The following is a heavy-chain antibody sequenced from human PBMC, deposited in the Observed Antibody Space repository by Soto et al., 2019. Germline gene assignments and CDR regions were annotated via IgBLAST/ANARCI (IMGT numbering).Heavy chain of an antibody. J-gene: IGHJ5*02. CDR2: ISYDGSNK. Sequence: GGSLRLSCAASGFTFSSYAMHWVRQAPGKGLEWVAVISYDGSNKYYADSVKGRFTISRDNSKNTLYLQMNSLRAEDTAVYYCARERGYSGYDFKYNWFNPWGQGTLVTVSS. CDR1: GFTFSSYA. CDR3: ARERGYSGYDFKYNWFNP. V-gene: IGHV3-30-3*01. D-gene: IGHD5-12*01.